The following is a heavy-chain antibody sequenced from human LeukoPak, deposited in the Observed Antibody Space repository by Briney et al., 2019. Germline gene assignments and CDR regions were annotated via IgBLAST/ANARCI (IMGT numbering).Heavy chain of an antibody. CDR3: ARGTEALGALDY. D-gene: IGHD1-26*01. V-gene: IGHV1-69*02. CDR1: GGTFSSYT. J-gene: IGHJ4*02. CDR2: IIPILGIA. Sequence: SVKVSCKASGGTFSSYTISWVRQAPGQGLEWMGRIIPILGIANYAQKFQGSVTIPADKSTSTAYMELSSLRSEDTAVYYCARGTEALGALDYWGQGTLVTVSS.